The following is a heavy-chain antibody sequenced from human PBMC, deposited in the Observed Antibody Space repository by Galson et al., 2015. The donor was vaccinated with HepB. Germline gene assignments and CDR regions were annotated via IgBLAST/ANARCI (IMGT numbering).Heavy chain of an antibody. V-gene: IGHV3-30*04. D-gene: IGHD3-16*01. J-gene: IGHJ4*02. Sequence: SLRLSCAASGFTFSSYAMHWVRQAPGKGLEWVAVISYDGSNKYYADSVKGRFTISRDNSKNTLYLQMNSLRAEDTAVYYCARGRPHRGSSRGENFDYWGQGTLVTVSS. CDR2: ISYDGSNK. CDR3: ARGRPHRGSSRGENFDY. CDR1: GFTFSSYA.